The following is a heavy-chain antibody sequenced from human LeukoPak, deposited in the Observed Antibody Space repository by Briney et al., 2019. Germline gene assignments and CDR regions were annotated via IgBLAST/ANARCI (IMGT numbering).Heavy chain of an antibody. J-gene: IGHJ4*02. CDR1: GFTFSDYY. V-gene: IGHV3-11*01. CDR2: ITISGSST. D-gene: IGHD2-15*01. CDR3: ARGSVVAANFDF. Sequence: GGSLRLSCAASGFTFSDYYMSWISQAPGKGLEWVSSITISGSSTYNADSVKGRFTISRDNAKNSLYLQMNSLRAEDTAVYYCARGSVVAANFDFWGQGTLVTVSS.